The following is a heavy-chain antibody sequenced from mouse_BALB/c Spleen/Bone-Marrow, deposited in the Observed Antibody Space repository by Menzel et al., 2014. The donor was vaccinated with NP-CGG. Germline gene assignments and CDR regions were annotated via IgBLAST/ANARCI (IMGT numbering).Heavy chain of an antibody. D-gene: IGHD2-1*01. CDR3: TRGIYYGNYYAMDY. V-gene: IGHV6-6*02. J-gene: IGHJ4*01. CDR2: IRLKSNNYAT. CDR1: GFTFSNYW. Sequence: EVKLVESGGGLVQPGGSMKLSCVASGFTFSNYWMNWVRQSPEKGLEWVAEIRLKSNNYATHYAESVKGRFTISRDDSKSNVYLQMNNLRAEDTGIYYCTRGIYYGNYYAMDYWGRGTSVTVSS.